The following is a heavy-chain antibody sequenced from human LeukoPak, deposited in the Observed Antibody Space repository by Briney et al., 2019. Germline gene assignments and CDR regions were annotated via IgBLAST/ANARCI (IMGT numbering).Heavy chain of an antibody. CDR3: ASGPDYGDYFYYYMDV. V-gene: IGHV1-18*01. D-gene: IGHD4-17*01. CDR1: GYTFTSYG. CDR2: ISAYNGNT. J-gene: IGHJ6*03. Sequence: GASVKVSCKASGYTFTSYGISWVRQAPGPGLGWMGWISAYNGNTNYAQKLQGRVTMTTDTSTSTAYMELRSLRSDDTAVYYCASGPDYGDYFYYYMDVWGEGTTVTVSS.